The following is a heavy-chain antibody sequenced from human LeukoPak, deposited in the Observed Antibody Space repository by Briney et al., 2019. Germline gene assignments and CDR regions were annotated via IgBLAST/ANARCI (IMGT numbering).Heavy chain of an antibody. CDR2: IIPIFGTA. CDR3: ARGAILTGPRPFDI. CDR1: GGTFSGYA. Sequence: SVKVSCKASGGTFSGYAISWVRQAPGQGLEWMGGIIPIFGTANYAQKFQGRVTITADESTSTAYMELSSLRSEDTAVYYCARGAILTGPRPFDIWGQGTMVTVSS. V-gene: IGHV1-69*13. D-gene: IGHD3-9*01. J-gene: IGHJ3*02.